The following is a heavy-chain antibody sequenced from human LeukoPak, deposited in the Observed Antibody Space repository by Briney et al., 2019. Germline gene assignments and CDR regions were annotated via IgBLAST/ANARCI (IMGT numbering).Heavy chain of an antibody. CDR1: GGSISSHY. Sequence: SETLSLTCTVSGGSISSHYWSWIRQPPGKGLEWMGYIYYSGSTNYNPSLKSRVTISVDTSKNQFSLKLSSVTAADTAVYYCASYDFWSGNWFDPWGQGTLVTVSS. CDR3: ASYDFWSGNWFDP. CDR2: IYYSGST. J-gene: IGHJ5*02. D-gene: IGHD3-3*01. V-gene: IGHV4-59*11.